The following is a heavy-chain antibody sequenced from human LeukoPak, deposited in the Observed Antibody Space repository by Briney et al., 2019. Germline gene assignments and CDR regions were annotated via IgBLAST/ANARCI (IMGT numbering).Heavy chain of an antibody. V-gene: IGHV4-34*01. CDR3: ARRAVAVLSAFDI. J-gene: IGHJ3*02. D-gene: IGHD6-19*01. Sequence: SETLSLTCAVYGGSFSGYYWSWIRQPPGKGLEWIGEINHSGSTNYNPSLKSRVTISVDTSKNQFSLKLSSVTAADTAVYYCARRAVAVLSAFDIWGQGTMVTVSS. CDR1: GGSFSGYY. CDR2: INHSGST.